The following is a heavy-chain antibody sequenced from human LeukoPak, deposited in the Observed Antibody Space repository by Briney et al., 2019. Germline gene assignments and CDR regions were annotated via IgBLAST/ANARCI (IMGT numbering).Heavy chain of an antibody. V-gene: IGHV3-48*03. CDR3: AREDSFFDIAATGTLYYFDY. D-gene: IGHD6-13*01. Sequence: GGSLRLSCAAYGFKFSSYDINWVRQAPEKGLECLSYISRSGTTIYYADSVRGRFTISRDNAKNSLYLQMNSLRAEDTAVYYCAREDSFFDIAATGTLYYFDYWGQGTLVTVSS. J-gene: IGHJ4*02. CDR1: GFKFSSYD. CDR2: ISRSGTTI.